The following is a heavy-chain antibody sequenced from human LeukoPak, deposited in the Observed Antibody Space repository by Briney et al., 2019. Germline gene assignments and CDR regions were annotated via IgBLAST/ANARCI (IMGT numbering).Heavy chain of an antibody. J-gene: IGHJ4*02. CDR1: GYSISSSNW. D-gene: IGHD1-26*01. CDR3: ARRSGSFDFDY. V-gene: IGHV4-28*01. CDR2: IYYSGST. Sequence: SETLSLTRAVSGYSISSSNWWGWIRQPPGKGLEWIGYIYYSGSTYYYPSLKSRVTMSVDTSKNQFSLKLSSVTAVDTAVYYCARRSGSFDFDYWGQGTLVTVSS.